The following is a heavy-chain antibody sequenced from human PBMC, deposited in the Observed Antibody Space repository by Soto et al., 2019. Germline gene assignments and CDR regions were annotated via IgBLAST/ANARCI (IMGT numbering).Heavy chain of an antibody. Sequence: QVQLQQWGAGLLKPSETLSLTCAVYGGSFSGYYWSWIRQPPGKGLEWIGEINHSGSTNYNPSLKSRVTISVDTSKIQFSLKTRSVTAADTAVYYCARGQRKGSAAKGYFQHWGQGSLVTVSS. CDR1: GGSFSGYY. V-gene: IGHV4-34*01. CDR2: INHSGST. D-gene: IGHD2-15*01. CDR3: ARGQRKGSAAKGYFQH. J-gene: IGHJ1*01.